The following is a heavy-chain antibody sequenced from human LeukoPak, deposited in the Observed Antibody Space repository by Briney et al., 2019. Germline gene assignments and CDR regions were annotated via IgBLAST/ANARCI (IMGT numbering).Heavy chain of an antibody. V-gene: IGHV3-30*04. Sequence: GGSLRLSCAASGFTFSSYAMHWVRQAPGKGLEWVAVISYDGSNKYYADSAKGRFTISRDNSKNTLYLQMNSLRAEDTAVYYCARVDTAMVNWGQGTLVTVSS. D-gene: IGHD5-18*01. CDR1: GFTFSSYA. CDR3: ARVDTAMVN. J-gene: IGHJ4*02. CDR2: ISYDGSNK.